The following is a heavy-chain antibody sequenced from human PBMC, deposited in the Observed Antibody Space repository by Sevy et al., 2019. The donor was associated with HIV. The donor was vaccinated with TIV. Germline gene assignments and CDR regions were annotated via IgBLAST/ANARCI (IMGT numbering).Heavy chain of an antibody. CDR3: ARIGCSSTSCYIRGFFYGYYYYGMDV. CDR1: GFTFSSYW. Sequence: GGSLRLSCAASGFTFSSYWMSWDRQAPGKGLEWVANIKQDGSEKYYVHSVKGRFTISRDNAKNSLYLQMNSLRAEDTAVYYCARIGCSSTSCYIRGFFYGYYYYGMDVWGQGTTVTVSS. CDR2: IKQDGSEK. D-gene: IGHD2-2*02. J-gene: IGHJ6*02. V-gene: IGHV3-7*01.